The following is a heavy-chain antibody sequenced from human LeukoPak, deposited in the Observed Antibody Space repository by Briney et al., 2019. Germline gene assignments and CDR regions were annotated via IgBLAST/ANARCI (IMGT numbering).Heavy chain of an antibody. CDR1: GGSISSSSYY. D-gene: IGHD5-18*01. J-gene: IGHJ4*02. CDR2: IYYSGST. V-gene: IGHV4-39*07. Sequence: SETLSLTCTVSGGSISSSSYYWGWIRQPPGKGLEWIGSIYYSGSTYYNPSLKSRVTISVDTSKNQFSLKLSSVTAADTAVYYCARNRLWLHFDYWGQGTLVTVSS. CDR3: ARNRLWLHFDY.